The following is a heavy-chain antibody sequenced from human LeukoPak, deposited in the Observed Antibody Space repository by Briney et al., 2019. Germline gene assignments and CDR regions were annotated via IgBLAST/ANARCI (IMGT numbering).Heavy chain of an antibody. D-gene: IGHD5-18*01. J-gene: IGHJ6*03. Sequence: GAPVKVSCKASGYTFTSYGISWVRQAPGQGLEWMGWISTYNGNTNYAQKLQGRVAMTTDTSTSTAYMELRSLRSDDTAVYYCARQWIQLWFYYMDVWGKGTTVTVSS. CDR1: GYTFTSYG. CDR3: ARQWIQLWFYYMDV. CDR2: ISTYNGNT. V-gene: IGHV1-18*01.